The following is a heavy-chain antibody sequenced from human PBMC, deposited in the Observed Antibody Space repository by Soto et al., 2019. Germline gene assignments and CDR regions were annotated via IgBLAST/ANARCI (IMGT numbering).Heavy chain of an antibody. V-gene: IGHV3-21*06. CDR1: GFTFSNYR. D-gene: IGHD1-1*01. CDR2: ISGSGKDT. Sequence: GGSLRLSCATSGFTFSNYRMNWVREAPGKGLEWVASISGSGKDTFYRDSVKGRFTISRDNAESSLVLQMNSLTVDDTAVYHCARVHPVRTSYYYCGMDVWGPGTTVTVSS. CDR3: ARVHPVRTSYYYCGMDV. J-gene: IGHJ6*02.